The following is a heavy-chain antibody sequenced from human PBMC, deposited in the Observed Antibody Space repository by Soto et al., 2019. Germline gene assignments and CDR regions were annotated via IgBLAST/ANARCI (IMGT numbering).Heavy chain of an antibody. CDR2: ISSSSSYI. V-gene: IGHV3-21*01. CDR1: GFTFSSYS. J-gene: IGHJ3*02. D-gene: IGHD2-2*01. Sequence: EVQLVESGGGLVKPGGSLRLSCAASGFTFSSYSMNWVRQAPGKGLEWVSSISSSSSYIYYADSVKGRFTSSRDNAKNSLYLQMNSLRAEHTAVYYCARAVVVPAARSDAFDIWGQGTMVTVSS. CDR3: ARAVVVPAARSDAFDI.